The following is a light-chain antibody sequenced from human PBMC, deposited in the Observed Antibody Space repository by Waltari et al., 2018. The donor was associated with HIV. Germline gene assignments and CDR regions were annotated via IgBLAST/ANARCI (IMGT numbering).Light chain of an antibody. CDR2: GAS. J-gene: IGKJ1*01. CDR1: KSLNSTY. Sequence: EIELTQSPGTLSLSPGERATLACRASKSLNSTYLAWYQQQPGQTPRLLIYGASSRAIGIPDRFSGSGSGTDFTLTISRLEPGDFAVYYCHQYGSSPRTFGHGTKVDIK. V-gene: IGKV3-20*01. CDR3: HQYGSSPRT.